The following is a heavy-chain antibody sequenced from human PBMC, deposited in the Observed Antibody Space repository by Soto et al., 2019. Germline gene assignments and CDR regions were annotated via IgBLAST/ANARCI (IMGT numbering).Heavy chain of an antibody. CDR3: TRLGLCSGSSCYSGDY. J-gene: IGHJ4*02. V-gene: IGHV3-73*01. Sequence: VQLVESGGGLVQPGGSLRLSCRASGFTFSGSAMHWVRQASGKGLEWIGRIRTKSNNYATRYAASVKGRFIISRDDSENTAYLQMNSLKTEDTAVYYCTRLGLCSGSSCYSGDYWGQGTLVIVSS. D-gene: IGHD2-15*01. CDR2: IRTKSNNYAT. CDR1: GFTFSGSA.